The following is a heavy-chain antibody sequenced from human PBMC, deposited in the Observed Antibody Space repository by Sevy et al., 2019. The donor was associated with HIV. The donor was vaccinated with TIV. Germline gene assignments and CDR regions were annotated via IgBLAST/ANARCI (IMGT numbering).Heavy chain of an antibody. Sequence: SETLSLTCNVSGDSISDYYWSWIRQSPSKGLEWIGYISHSGSTNHNPSLKRRVTLSADTSKNQISLKLTFVTAADTAVYYCARGKVLTDYWGQGTLVTVSS. CDR2: ISHSGST. CDR3: ARGKVLTDY. CDR1: GDSISDYY. V-gene: IGHV4-59*01. J-gene: IGHJ4*02.